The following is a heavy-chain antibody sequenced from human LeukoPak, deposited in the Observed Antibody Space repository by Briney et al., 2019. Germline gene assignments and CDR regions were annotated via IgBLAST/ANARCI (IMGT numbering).Heavy chain of an antibody. D-gene: IGHD2/OR15-2a*01. CDR1: GYIFTSYY. CDR3: ARGDHVRIYTQSHFDI. CDR2: INPSGGST. J-gene: IGHJ3*02. V-gene: IGHV1-46*01. Sequence: ASVKVSCKTSGYIFTSYYIHWVRQAPGQGPGWMGIINPSGGSTNYARKFQGRVTMTRDTSMSTVYMELSSLRSEDTALYYCARGDHVRIYTQSHFDIWGQGTMVTVSS.